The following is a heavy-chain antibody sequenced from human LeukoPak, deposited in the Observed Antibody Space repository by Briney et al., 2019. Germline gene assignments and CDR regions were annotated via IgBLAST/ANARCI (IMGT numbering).Heavy chain of an antibody. J-gene: IGHJ6*03. V-gene: IGHV4-59*01. CDR2: IYYSGST. Sequence: SETLSLTCTVSGGSISSYYWCWIRQPPGKGLEWIGYIYYSGSTNYNPSLKSRVTISVDTSKNQFSLKLSSVTAADTAVYYCARDRVREHYYYYYYMDVWGKGTTVTVSS. D-gene: IGHD1-26*01. CDR3: ARDRVREHYYYYYYMDV. CDR1: GGSISSYY.